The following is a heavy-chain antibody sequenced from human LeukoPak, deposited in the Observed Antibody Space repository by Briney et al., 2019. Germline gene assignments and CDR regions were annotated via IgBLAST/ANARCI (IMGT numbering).Heavy chain of an antibody. CDR2: INERGSST. Sequence: GGSLRLSCAASGFTFSNSWLHWVRQAPGKRLVWVSRINERGSSTSYADSVKGRFTISRDNAKNTLYLQMNNLRADDTAVYYCAGGRLVATSKAVAIDYWGQGTLVTVSS. CDR3: AGGRLVATSKAVAIDY. CDR1: GFTFSNSW. J-gene: IGHJ4*02. V-gene: IGHV3-74*01. D-gene: IGHD5-12*01.